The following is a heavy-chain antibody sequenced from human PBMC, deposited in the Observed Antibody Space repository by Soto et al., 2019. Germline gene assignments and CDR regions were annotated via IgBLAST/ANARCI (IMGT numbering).Heavy chain of an antibody. Sequence: GGTLRLSCAASGFTVSSSYLTWVRQAPGKGLEWVAILYTGSDTLYADSAKGRFTISRDSSRNTFSLQMDSLRAEDTAMYFCARSRDTGTYSGRFLDYWGQGSLVTVSS. CDR1: GFTVSSSY. CDR3: ARSRDTGTYSGRFLDY. CDR2: LYTGSDT. V-gene: IGHV3-53*01. D-gene: IGHD1-26*01. J-gene: IGHJ4*02.